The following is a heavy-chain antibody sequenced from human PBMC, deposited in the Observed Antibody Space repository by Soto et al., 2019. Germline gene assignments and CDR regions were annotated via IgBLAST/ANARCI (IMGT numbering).Heavy chain of an antibody. V-gene: IGHV3-23*01. CDR1: GFTFISYA. Sequence: GGSLRLSCAASGFTFISYAMSWVLQAPWKGLEWVSAISGSGGSTYYADSVKGRFTISRDNSKNTLYLQMNSLRAEDTAVYYCAKNGKITIVGVAKYYFDYWGQGTLVTVSS. D-gene: IGHD3-3*01. J-gene: IGHJ4*02. CDR3: AKNGKITIVGVAKYYFDY. CDR2: ISGSGGST.